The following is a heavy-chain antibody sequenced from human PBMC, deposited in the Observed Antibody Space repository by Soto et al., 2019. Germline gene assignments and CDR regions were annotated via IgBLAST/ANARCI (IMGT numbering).Heavy chain of an antibody. D-gene: IGHD4-17*01. J-gene: IGHJ1*01. CDR1: GFTFTSYG. V-gene: IGHV3-33*01. CDR3: ARDTDYGDYVLDFQH. Sequence: QVQLVESGGGVVQTGVSLRLSCAASGFTFTSYGFHWVRQAPGKGLECVAVIWYDGNHKFYADSVKGRFTISRDNSKNTLYLEMTSLRAEDTAIYDCARDTDYGDYVLDFQHRGQGTLVIVSS. CDR2: IWYDGNHK.